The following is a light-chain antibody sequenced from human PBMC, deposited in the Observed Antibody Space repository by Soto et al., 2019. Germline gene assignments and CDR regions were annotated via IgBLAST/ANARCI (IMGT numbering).Light chain of an antibody. J-gene: IGKJ4*01. V-gene: IGKV1-39*01. CDR2: AAS. Sequence: DIQMTQSPSSLSASVGDRVTITCRASQRISSFLNWYQQKPGKAPKILISAASTLQSGDPSRFSGSGSGTDFTITISSLQPEDFATYYWQQSYSTPLTFGGGTKVEIK. CDR1: QRISSF. CDR3: QQSYSTPLT.